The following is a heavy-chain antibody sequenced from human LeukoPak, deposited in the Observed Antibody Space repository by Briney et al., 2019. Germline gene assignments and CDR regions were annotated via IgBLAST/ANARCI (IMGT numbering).Heavy chain of an antibody. V-gene: IGHV3-48*04. J-gene: IGHJ4*02. CDR1: GFTFSTYN. D-gene: IGHD1-26*01. Sequence: GGSLSLSCAASGFTFSTYNMHWVRQAPGKGLEWVSYISSSASTTYYADSVKGRFTISRDNAKNTLYLQMNSLRAEDTAVYYCTRSPSLGGRYCWFDYWGQAALVTVSS. CDR2: ISSSASTT. CDR3: TRSPSLGGRYCWFDY.